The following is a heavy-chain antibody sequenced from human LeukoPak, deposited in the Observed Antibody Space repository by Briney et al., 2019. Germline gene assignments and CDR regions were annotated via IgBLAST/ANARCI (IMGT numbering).Heavy chain of an antibody. CDR3: ARPGSYGDYVGAFDI. Sequence: GESLKISCKGSGYNFTSYWIGWVRQMPGKGLEWMGIIYPGDSDTRYSPSFQGQVTISADKSISTAYLQWSSLKASDTAMYYCARPGSYGDYVGAFDIWGQGTMVTVSS. D-gene: IGHD4-17*01. V-gene: IGHV5-51*01. CDR2: IYPGDSDT. CDR1: GYNFTSYW. J-gene: IGHJ3*02.